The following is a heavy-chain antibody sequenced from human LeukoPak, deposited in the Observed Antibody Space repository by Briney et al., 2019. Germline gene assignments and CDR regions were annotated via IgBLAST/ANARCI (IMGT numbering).Heavy chain of an antibody. CDR2: ISSSGIS. CDR1: GASIISATYY. V-gene: IGHV4-61*02. Sequence: SETLSLTCTVSGASIISATYYWTLVRQPAGRGLEWIGRISSSGISKLNPSLKSRVAISIDASKNQFSVGLSSVTAADTAVYYCVISTIRKGFDPWGQGTLVTVSS. D-gene: IGHD3-9*01. J-gene: IGHJ5*02. CDR3: VISTIRKGFDP.